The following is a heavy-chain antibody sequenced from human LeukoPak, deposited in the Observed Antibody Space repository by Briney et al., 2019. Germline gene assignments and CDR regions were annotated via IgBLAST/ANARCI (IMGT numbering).Heavy chain of an antibody. CDR1: GGSISNYY. CDR2: IDYSGST. J-gene: IGHJ4*02. V-gene: IGHV4-59*08. D-gene: IGHD5-12*01. CDR3: ARNYGGYVHGFDY. Sequence: SETLSLTCTVSGGSISNYYWSWIRQPPGKGLEWIGYIDYSGSTNYNPSLKSRLTISVDTSKNQLSLHLNSVTAADTAVYYCARNYGGYVHGFDYWGQGTLVTVSS.